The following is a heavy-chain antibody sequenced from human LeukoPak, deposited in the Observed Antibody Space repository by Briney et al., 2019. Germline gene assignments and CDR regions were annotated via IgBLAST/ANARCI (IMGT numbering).Heavy chain of an antibody. Sequence: ASVKVSCKASGYTFTSYAMNWVRQAPGQGLEWMGWINTDSGNPTYAQGFTGRFVFSLDSSVSTAYLQISNLMPEDTAKYYCAREILRFDIWGQGTMVIVSS. CDR2: INTDSGNP. CDR3: AREILRFDI. J-gene: IGHJ3*02. CDR1: GYTFTSYA. V-gene: IGHV7-4-1*02.